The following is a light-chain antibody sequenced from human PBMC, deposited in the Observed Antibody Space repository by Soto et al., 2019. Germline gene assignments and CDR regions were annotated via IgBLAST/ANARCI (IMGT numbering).Light chain of an antibody. Sequence: EIVLTQSPCTLSLSPGERATLSCRASQSVSSRLAWYQHKPGQAPRLLISGASSRATGIPDRFSGSGSGTDFTLTISRLEPEDFALYYCQQYGGSPITFGQGTRL. J-gene: IGKJ5*01. CDR3: QQYGGSPIT. V-gene: IGKV3-20*01. CDR2: GAS. CDR1: QSVSSR.